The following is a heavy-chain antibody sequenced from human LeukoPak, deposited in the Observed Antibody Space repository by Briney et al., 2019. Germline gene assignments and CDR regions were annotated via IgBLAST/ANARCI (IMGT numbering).Heavy chain of an antibody. CDR2: INAGNGNT. J-gene: IGHJ3*02. Sequence: ASVKVSCKASGGTFSSYAISWVRQAPGQRLEWMGWINAGNGNTKYSQEFQGRVTITRDTSASTAYMELSSLRSEDMAVYYCAREDGSYGAFDIWGQGTMVTVSS. D-gene: IGHD1-26*01. CDR3: AREDGSYGAFDI. V-gene: IGHV1-3*03. CDR1: GGTFSSYA.